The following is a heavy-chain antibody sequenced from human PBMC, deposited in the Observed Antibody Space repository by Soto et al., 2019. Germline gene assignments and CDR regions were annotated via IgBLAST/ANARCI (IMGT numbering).Heavy chain of an antibody. CDR3: ARGKDYTSTFVFDY. CDR1: GDSFPSRW. V-gene: IGHV5-51*01. J-gene: IGHJ4*02. CDR2: IYPSDSDT. Sequence: KISSKASGDSFPSRWHGWVPHMPGKGLEWMGIIYPSDSDTRYGPSFQGQVTMSADKSISTAYLQWSSLKTSDTAMYYCARGKDYTSTFVFDYWGRGTLVTVSS. D-gene: IGHD4-4*01.